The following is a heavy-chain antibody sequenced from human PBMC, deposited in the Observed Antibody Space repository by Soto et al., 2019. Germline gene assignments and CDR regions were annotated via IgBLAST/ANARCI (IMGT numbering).Heavy chain of an antibody. CDR1: GFTLSTFA. J-gene: IGHJ4*02. CDR2: ISFDGRIK. D-gene: IGHD3-22*01. Sequence: GGSLRLSCAASGFTLSTFAMHWVRQAPGKGLEWVVAISFDGRIKHYADSVKGRFTISRDNPKNTLSLLMDSLRPEDTAVYYCARGERSGYYDYWGQGTQVTVSS. CDR3: ARGERSGYYDY. V-gene: IGHV3-30*04.